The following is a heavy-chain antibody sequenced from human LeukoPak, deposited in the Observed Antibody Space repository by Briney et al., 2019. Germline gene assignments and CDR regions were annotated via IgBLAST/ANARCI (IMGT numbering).Heavy chain of an antibody. CDR2: IYYSGST. Sequence: SETLSLTCTVSGGSISSSSYYWGWIRQPPGKGLEWIGSIYYSGSTYYNPSLKSRVTISVDTSKNQFSLKLSSVTAADTAVYYCARDNSSGYPRFDYWGQGTLVTVSS. CDR1: GGSISSSSYY. D-gene: IGHD3-22*01. CDR3: ARDNSSGYPRFDY. J-gene: IGHJ4*02. V-gene: IGHV4-39*07.